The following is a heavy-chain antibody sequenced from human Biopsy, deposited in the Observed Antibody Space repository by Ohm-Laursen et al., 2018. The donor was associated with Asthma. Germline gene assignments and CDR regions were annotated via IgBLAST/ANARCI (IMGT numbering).Heavy chain of an antibody. CDR2: ISVYNGNT. D-gene: IGHD3-10*01. CDR1: GYTFNSAG. CDR3: ARAVDYSHYYGIDV. J-gene: IGHJ6*02. V-gene: IGHV1-18*01. Sequence: VASVKVSCNTSGYTFNSAGITWVRQAPGQGLEWMGWISVYNGNTKVAQKLQDRVTMITDTSTSTAYMELRSLRSDDTAVYFCARAVDYSHYYGIDVWGQGTTATVS.